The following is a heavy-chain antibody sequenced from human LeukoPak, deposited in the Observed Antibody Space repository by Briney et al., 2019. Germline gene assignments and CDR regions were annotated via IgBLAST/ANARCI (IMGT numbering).Heavy chain of an antibody. CDR3: ARDESYYYDSSGLRP. D-gene: IGHD3-22*01. CDR2: INPNSGGT. Sequence: GASVKVSCKASGYTFTGYYMHWVRQAPGQGLEWMGWINPNSGGTNYAQKFQGRVTMTRDTSISTAYMELSRLRSDDTAVYYCARDESYYYDSSGLRPWGQGTLVTVSS. CDR1: GYTFTGYY. J-gene: IGHJ5*02. V-gene: IGHV1-2*02.